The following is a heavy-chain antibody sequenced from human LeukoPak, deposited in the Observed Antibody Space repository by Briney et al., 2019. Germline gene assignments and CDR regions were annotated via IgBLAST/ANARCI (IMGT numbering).Heavy chain of an antibody. D-gene: IGHD3-16*02. CDR2: IRSKAYGGTT. CDR1: GFTFGAYA. Sequence: GGSLRLSCTASGFTFGAYAMTWFRQAPGRGLEWIGLIRSKAYGGTTEYAASVKGRFIISRDDSKSIAYLQMDSLETEDTAVYYCARGGYQFEHWGQGTLVTVSS. V-gene: IGHV3-49*03. J-gene: IGHJ1*01. CDR3: ARGGYQFEH.